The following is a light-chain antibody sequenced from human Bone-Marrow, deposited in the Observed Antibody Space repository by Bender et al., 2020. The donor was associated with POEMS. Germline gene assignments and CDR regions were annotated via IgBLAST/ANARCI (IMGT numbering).Light chain of an antibody. J-gene: IGLJ2*01. CDR2: ANN. V-gene: IGLV1-44*01. CDR1: SSNIGTNP. CDR3: QSYDSSLSGPL. Sequence: QSVLTQPPSASGTPGQRVTISCSGSSSNIGTNPVNWYQQLPGTAPKLLIYANNQRPSGVPDRFSGSKSGTSASLAITGLQAEDEADYYCQSYDSSLSGPLFGGGTKLTVL.